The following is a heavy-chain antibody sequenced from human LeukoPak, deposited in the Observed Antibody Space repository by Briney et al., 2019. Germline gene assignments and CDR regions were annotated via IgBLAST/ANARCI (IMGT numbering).Heavy chain of an antibody. D-gene: IGHD4-17*01. Sequence: GGSLRLSCAVSGFTVSTNSMTWVRQAPGKGLEWVSLIYSGDTTFYADSVEGRFTISRDNSKNTLYLQMNSLRAADTAMYYCARRGYGDYAPFDYWGQGTLVTVSS. J-gene: IGHJ4*02. V-gene: IGHV3-66*04. CDR1: GFTVSTNS. CDR2: IYSGDTT. CDR3: ARRGYGDYAPFDY.